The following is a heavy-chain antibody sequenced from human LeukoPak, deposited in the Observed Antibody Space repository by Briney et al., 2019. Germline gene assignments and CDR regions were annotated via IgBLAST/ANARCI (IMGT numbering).Heavy chain of an antibody. CDR2: IIPIFGTA. V-gene: IGHV1-69*13. J-gene: IGHJ3*02. Sequence: SVKVSCKASGGTFSSYAISWVRQAPGQGLEWMGGIIPIFGTANYAQKFQGRVTITADESTSTAYMELSSLRSEDTAVYYCATYYGDYGGSKFAFDIWGQGTMVTVSS. D-gene: IGHD4-17*01. CDR3: ATYYGDYGGSKFAFDI. CDR1: GGTFSSYA.